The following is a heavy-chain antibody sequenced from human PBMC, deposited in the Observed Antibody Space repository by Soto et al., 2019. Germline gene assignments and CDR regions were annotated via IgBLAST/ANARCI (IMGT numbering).Heavy chain of an antibody. CDR3: AKEDTSSGSLDY. CDR2: ISDSGATT. D-gene: IGHD6-19*01. V-gene: IGHV3-23*01. J-gene: IGHJ4*02. CDR1: GFPFGENA. Sequence: VGSLRLSCAASGFPFGENAMSWVRQAPGKGLEWVSGISDSGATTYYADSVRGRFTISRDNSKNTLYLQMKSLRAEDSASYYCAKEDTSSGSLDYWGQGALVTVSS.